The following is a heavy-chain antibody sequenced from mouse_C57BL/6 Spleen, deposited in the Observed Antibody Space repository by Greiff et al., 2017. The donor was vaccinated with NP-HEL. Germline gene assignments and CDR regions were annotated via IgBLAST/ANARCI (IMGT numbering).Heavy chain of an antibody. CDR2: IDPSDSYT. V-gene: IGHV1-69*01. J-gene: IGHJ1*03. D-gene: IGHD3-3*01. CDR3: ARGGWDRLYWYFDV. Sequence: VQLQQSGAELVMPGASVKLSCKASGYTFTSYWMHWVKQRPGQGLEWIGEIDPSDSYTNYNQKFKGKSTLTVDKSSSTAYMQLSSLTSEDSAVYYCARGGWDRLYWYFDVWGTGTTVTVSS. CDR1: GYTFTSYW.